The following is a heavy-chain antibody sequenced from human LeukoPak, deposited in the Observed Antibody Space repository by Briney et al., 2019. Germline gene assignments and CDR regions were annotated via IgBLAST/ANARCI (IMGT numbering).Heavy chain of an antibody. V-gene: IGHV1-18*01. J-gene: IGHJ5*02. CDR3: ARGLRGYSYDRGNWFDP. D-gene: IGHD5-18*01. Sequence: GASVKVSCKASGYTFTSYGISWVRQAPGQGLEWMGWISAYNGNTNYAQKLQGRVTMTRNTSISTAYMELSSLRSEDTAVYYCARGLRGYSYDRGNWFDPWGQGTLATVSS. CDR2: ISAYNGNT. CDR1: GYTFTSYG.